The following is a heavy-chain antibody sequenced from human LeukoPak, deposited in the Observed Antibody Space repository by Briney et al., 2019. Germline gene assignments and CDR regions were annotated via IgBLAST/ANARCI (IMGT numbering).Heavy chain of an antibody. CDR2: IKQDGSAK. Sequence: GSLRLPCAASGFAFSNYYINWVRQAPGKGLEWVANIKQDGSAKYYVNSVKGRFTISRDNAKNSLYLQMDGLRAEDTAVYYCASGATVAYYWGQGTLVTVSS. V-gene: IGHV3-7*01. J-gene: IGHJ4*02. D-gene: IGHD3-3*02. CDR1: GFAFSNYY. CDR3: ASGATVAYY.